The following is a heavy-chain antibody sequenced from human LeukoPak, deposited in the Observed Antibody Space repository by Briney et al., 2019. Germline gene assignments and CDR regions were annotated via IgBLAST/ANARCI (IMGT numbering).Heavy chain of an antibody. CDR3: ARDEGNTMVRGVIFYYFDY. CDR1: GYTFTGYY. D-gene: IGHD3-10*01. Sequence: VASVKVSCKASGYTFTGYYMHWVRQAPGQGLEWMGWINPNSGGTNYAQKFQGRVTMTRDTSISTAYMELSRLRSDDTAVYYCARDEGNTMVRGVIFYYFDYWGQGTLVTVSS. V-gene: IGHV1-2*02. J-gene: IGHJ4*02. CDR2: INPNSGGT.